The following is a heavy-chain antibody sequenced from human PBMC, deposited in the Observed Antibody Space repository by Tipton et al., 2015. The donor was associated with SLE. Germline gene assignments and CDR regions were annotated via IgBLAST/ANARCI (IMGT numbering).Heavy chain of an antibody. V-gene: IGHV4-59*01. Sequence: TLSLTCTVSGGSISSYYWSWIRQPPGKGLEWIGYISYSGSTNYNPSLKSRVTISVDTSKNQLSLKLRSVTAADTAVYYCAREGRGSSGFDYWGQGTLVTVSS. J-gene: IGHJ4*02. CDR2: ISYSGST. D-gene: IGHD6-6*01. CDR1: GGSISSYY. CDR3: AREGRGSSGFDY.